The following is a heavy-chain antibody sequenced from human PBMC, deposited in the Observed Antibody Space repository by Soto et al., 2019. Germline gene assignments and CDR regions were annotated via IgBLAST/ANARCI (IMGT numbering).Heavy chain of an antibody. CDR2: IYYSGST. V-gene: IGHV4-31*03. Sequence: SETLSLTCTVSCGSISSCGYYWSWIRQHPGKGLEWIGYIYYSGSTSYNPSLKSRLTISVDTSKNQFSLKLSSVTAADTAVYYCARGVIHWGQGTLVTVSS. D-gene: IGHD3-16*02. J-gene: IGHJ4*02. CDR3: ARGVIH. CDR1: CGSISSCGYY.